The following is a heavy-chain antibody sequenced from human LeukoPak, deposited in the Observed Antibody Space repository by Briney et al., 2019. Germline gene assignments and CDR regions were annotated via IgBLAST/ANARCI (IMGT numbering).Heavy chain of an antibody. Sequence: PGGSLRLSCAASGFTFIGYAMSWVRQAPGKGLEWVSVIYSGGSTYYADSVKGRFTISRDNSKNTLYLQMNSLRAEDTAVYYCASRYSSSWYDYWGQGTLVTVSS. CDR1: GFTFIGYA. CDR2: IYSGGST. J-gene: IGHJ4*02. CDR3: ASRYSSSWYDY. D-gene: IGHD6-13*01. V-gene: IGHV3-53*01.